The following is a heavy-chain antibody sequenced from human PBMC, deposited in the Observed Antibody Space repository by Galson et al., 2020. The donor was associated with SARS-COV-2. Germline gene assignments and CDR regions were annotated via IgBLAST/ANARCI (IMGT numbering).Heavy chain of an antibody. J-gene: IGHJ6*02. Sequence: SQTLSLTCTVSGGSISSYYWSWIRQPPGKGLEWIGNIYYRGSTNYNPSLKSLVTISVDTSKNHFSLKLSSVTAADTAVYYCARERYSSSWDYYGMDVWGQGTTVTVSS. CDR3: ARERYSSSWDYYGMDV. CDR2: IYYRGST. V-gene: IGHV4-59*01. CDR1: GGSISSYY. D-gene: IGHD6-13*01.